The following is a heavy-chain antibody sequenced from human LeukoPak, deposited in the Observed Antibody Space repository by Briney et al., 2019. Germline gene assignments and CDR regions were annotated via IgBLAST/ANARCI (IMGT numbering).Heavy chain of an antibody. Sequence: ASVKVSCKASGYTFTSYYMHWVRQAPGQGLEWMGIINPSGGSTSYAQKFQGRVTMTRDTSTSTVYMELSSLRSEDTAIYYCAKEGSSGPTSHDYWGQGTLVTVSS. V-gene: IGHV1-46*01. CDR2: INPSGGST. CDR3: AKEGSSGPTSHDY. CDR1: GYTFTSYY. J-gene: IGHJ4*02. D-gene: IGHD6-19*01.